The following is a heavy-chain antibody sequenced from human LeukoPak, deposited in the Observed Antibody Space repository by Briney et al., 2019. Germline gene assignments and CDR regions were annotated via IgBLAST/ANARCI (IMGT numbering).Heavy chain of an antibody. CDR1: GITFSSYW. Sequence: GGSLRLSCVVSGITFSSYWMHWVRQDPGRGLLWVSRINTQGTYTNYADSVKGRFTISRDNAKNTLYLQMNSLRAEDTAVYYCAKDYDSSGHDYWGQGTLVTVSS. CDR2: INTQGTYT. V-gene: IGHV3-74*01. D-gene: IGHD6-19*01. CDR3: AKDYDSSGHDY. J-gene: IGHJ4*02.